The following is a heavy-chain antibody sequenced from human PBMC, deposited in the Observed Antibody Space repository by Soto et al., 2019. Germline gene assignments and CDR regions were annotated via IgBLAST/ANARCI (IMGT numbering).Heavy chain of an antibody. V-gene: IGHV4-59*01. CDR1: GGSISSYY. J-gene: IGHJ4*02. D-gene: IGHD4-4*01. CDR2: IYYSGST. Sequence: SETLSLTCTVSGGSISSYYWSWIRQPPGKGLEWIGDIYYSGSTNYNPSLKSRVTISVDTSKNQFSLKLSSVTAADTAVYYCASYSNFYYFDYWGQGTLGTVSS. CDR3: ASYSNFYYFDY.